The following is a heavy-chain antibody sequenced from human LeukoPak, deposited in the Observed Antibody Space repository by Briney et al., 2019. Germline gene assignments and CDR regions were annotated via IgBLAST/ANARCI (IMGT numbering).Heavy chain of an antibody. Sequence: GESLRISCKASGYTFTSYGISWVLQAPGQGLEWMVWISAYNGNTNYAQKLQGRVTMTTDTSTSTAYMELRSLRSDDTAVYYCARDRPSLLWFGELPDYWGQGTLVTVSS. CDR1: GYTFTSYG. V-gene: IGHV1-18*01. J-gene: IGHJ4*02. CDR3: ARDRPSLLWFGELPDY. CDR2: ISAYNGNT. D-gene: IGHD3-10*01.